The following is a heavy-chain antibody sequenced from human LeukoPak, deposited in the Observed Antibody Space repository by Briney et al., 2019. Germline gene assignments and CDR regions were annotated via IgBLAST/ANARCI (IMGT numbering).Heavy chain of an antibody. CDR3: ARFNYDFWSGYYITRDYYYYMDV. CDR1: GFTFSSYS. CDR2: ISSSSSTI. V-gene: IGHV3-48*04. Sequence: GGSLRLSCAASGFTFSSYSMNWVRQAPGKGLEWVSYISSSSSTIYYADSVKGRFTISRDNAKNSLYLQMNSLRAEDTAVYYCARFNYDFWSGYYITRDYYYYMDVWGKGTTVTVSS. J-gene: IGHJ6*03. D-gene: IGHD3-3*01.